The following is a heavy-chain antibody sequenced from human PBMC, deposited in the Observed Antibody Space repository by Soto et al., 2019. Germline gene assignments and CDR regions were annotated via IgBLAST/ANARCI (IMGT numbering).Heavy chain of an antibody. V-gene: IGHV4-59*01. CDR2: IYYSGST. D-gene: IGHD6-13*01. CDR1: GGSISSYY. Sequence: QVQLQESGPGLVKPSETLSLTCTVSGGSISSYYWSWIRQPPGKGLEWIGYIYYSGSTNYNPSLKSRVTISVDTSKNQFSLKLSSVTAADTAVYYCARAPGDSYTFDPWGQGTLVTVSS. J-gene: IGHJ5*02. CDR3: ARAPGDSYTFDP.